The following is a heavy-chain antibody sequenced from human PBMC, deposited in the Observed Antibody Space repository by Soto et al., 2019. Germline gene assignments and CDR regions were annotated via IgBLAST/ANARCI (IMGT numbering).Heavy chain of an antibody. CDR3: ARVPPLMSSSSLYYYGMDV. CDR2: IYPGDSDT. J-gene: IGHJ6*02. V-gene: IGHV5-51*01. D-gene: IGHD6-6*01. Sequence: PXDSRKVSCQCSEDSFTSYWVGLVRQMPGKGLEWMGIIYPGDSDTRYSPSFQGQVTISADKSISTAYLQWSSLKASDTAMYYCARVPPLMSSSSLYYYGMDVWGQGTTVTVSS. CDR1: EDSFTSYW.